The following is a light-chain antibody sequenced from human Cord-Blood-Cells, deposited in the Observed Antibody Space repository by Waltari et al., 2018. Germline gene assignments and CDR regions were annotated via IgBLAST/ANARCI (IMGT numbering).Light chain of an antibody. CDR2: EVS. CDR3: MQGIHLPAT. J-gene: IGKJ2*01. CDR1: QSLLHSDGKTY. V-gene: IGKV2-29*02. Sequence: DIVMTQTPLSLSVTSAQPASISCKSSQSLLHSDGKTYLYWYLQKPGQSPPLLLYEVSRCVSGVPDRISGSESGKDFTQNSSRYAAEDVVVYYCMQGIHLPATFGQATKLEIK.